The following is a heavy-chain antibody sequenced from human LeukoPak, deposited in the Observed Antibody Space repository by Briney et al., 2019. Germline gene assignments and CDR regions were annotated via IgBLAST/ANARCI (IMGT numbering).Heavy chain of an antibody. CDR2: INPNSGGT. V-gene: IGHV1-2*06. CDR3: ARVGYYESSGYYEY. D-gene: IGHD3-22*01. J-gene: IGHJ4*02. CDR1: GYTLTDYY. Sequence: ASVKVSCKASGYTLTDYYMHWVRQAPGQGLEWMGRINPNSGGTNYAQKLQGRVTMTRDTSISTVYMELSRLRSDDTAVYYCARVGYYESSGYYEYWGQGTLVTISS.